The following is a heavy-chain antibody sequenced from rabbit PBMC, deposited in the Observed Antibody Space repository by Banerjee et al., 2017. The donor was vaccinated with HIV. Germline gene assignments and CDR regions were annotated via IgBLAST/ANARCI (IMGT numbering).Heavy chain of an antibody. V-gene: IGHV1S45*01. CDR1: GLDFSSSYW. Sequence: QEQLVEYGGGLVQPEGSLTLTCKASGLDFSSSYWICWVRQAPGKGLEWIGCIYTGSGITYYASWAEGRFTITKPSSTTVTLQMTSLTAADTATYFCARGSDDYFYSNLWGPGTLVTVS. J-gene: IGHJ4*01. CDR2: IYTGSGIT. CDR3: ARGSDDYFYSNL. D-gene: IGHD1-1*01.